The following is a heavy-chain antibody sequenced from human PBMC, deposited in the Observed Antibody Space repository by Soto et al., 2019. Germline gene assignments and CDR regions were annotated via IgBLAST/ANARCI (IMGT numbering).Heavy chain of an antibody. Sequence: QVQLVQSGAEVKKPGASVKVSCKTSGYTFTNYGLAWVRQAPGQGLEWVGWITTYNGNKAYAQKLQGRVTMTTDTSTGTAYMELRNLRSDDTAVYYCARRLKYYLDNSASPFDYWGQGTLVTVSS. CDR2: ITTYNGNK. D-gene: IGHD3-22*01. V-gene: IGHV1-18*04. CDR3: ARRLKYYLDNSASPFDY. J-gene: IGHJ4*02. CDR1: GYTFTNYG.